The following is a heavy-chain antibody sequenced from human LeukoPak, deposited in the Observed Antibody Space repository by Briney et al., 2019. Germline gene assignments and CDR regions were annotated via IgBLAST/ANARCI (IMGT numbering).Heavy chain of an antibody. Sequence: ASVKVSCKASGYSFTKYGISWVRQAPGQGLEWMGWISAYTRNTDHAQKFQGRVTMTTDTSATTAYMKLRSLRSDDTAVYYCARDPGYQSDAFDFWGQGTMVIVSS. CDR3: ARDPGYQSDAFDF. V-gene: IGHV1-18*01. CDR1: GYSFTKYG. CDR2: ISAYTRNT. D-gene: IGHD2-2*01. J-gene: IGHJ3*01.